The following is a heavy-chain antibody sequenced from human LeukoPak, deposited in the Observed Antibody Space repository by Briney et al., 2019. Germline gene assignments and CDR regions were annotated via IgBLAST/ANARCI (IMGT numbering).Heavy chain of an antibody. CDR3: SRGEVDGPDFDY. D-gene: IGHD1-26*01. V-gene: IGHV1-2*02. J-gene: IGHJ4*02. CDR2: INPNSAT. Sequence: ASVKVSCRASGYTFTDYYIHWVRQAPGQGLEWVGWINPNSATNYAQKFQGRVTMTRDTSISTAYMELSRLTSDDMAVYYCSRGEVDGPDFDYWGQGTLVTVSS. CDR1: GYTFTDYY.